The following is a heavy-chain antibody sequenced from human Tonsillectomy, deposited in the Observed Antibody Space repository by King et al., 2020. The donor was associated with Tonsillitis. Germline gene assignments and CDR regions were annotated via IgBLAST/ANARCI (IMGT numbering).Heavy chain of an antibody. J-gene: IGHJ3*02. D-gene: IGHD3-3*01. V-gene: IGHV3-23*04. CDR1: GFTFSSYA. Sequence: VKLVESGGGLVQPGGSLRLSCAASGFTFSSYAMSWVRQTPGKGLEWVSTISGGGESTYYAESVKGRFIISRDNSKTKLYLQMNSLRAEDTAVYYCAKDLPEPDYAFDYDAFDIWGQGTMVTVSS. CDR2: ISGGGEST. CDR3: AKDLPEPDYAFDYDAFDI.